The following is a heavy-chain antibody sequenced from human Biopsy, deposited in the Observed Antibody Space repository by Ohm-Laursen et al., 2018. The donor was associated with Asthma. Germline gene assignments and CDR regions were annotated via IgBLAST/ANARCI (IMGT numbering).Heavy chain of an antibody. CDR3: VRGSSSWHHGPFHYYYGLDV. V-gene: IGHV4-39*01. CDR2: IYYSGNT. CDR1: SGYGGYMRSGNYY. J-gene: IGHJ6*02. Sequence: TLSLTCSLSSGYGGYMRSGNYYWGWIRQPPGKWLEWIGSIYYSGNTYYNPSLESRVTVSADTSKNQFLLKLTSVTSADTSVYYCVRGSSSWHHGPFHYYYGLDVWGQGTTATVSS. D-gene: IGHD6-13*01.